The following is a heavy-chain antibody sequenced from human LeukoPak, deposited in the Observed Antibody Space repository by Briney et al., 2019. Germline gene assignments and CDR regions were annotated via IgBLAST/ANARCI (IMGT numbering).Heavy chain of an antibody. CDR1: GYTFTGYY. CDR2: INPNSGGT. Sequence: ASVKVSCKASGYTFTGYYMHWVRQAPGQGLEWMGWINPNSGGTNYAQKFQGRVTMTRDTSISTAYMELSRLRSDDTAVYYCAREGGAPYYYGSGSFHYYYYGMDVWCQGTTVTVSS. CDR3: AREGGAPYYYGSGSFHYYYYGMDV. V-gene: IGHV1-2*02. D-gene: IGHD3-10*01. J-gene: IGHJ6*02.